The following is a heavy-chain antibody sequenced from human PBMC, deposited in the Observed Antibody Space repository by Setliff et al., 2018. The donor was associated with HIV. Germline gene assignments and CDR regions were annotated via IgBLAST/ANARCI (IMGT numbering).Heavy chain of an antibody. J-gene: IGHJ2*01. CDR3: ARGWGAERWLQLDPRYFDL. V-gene: IGHV1-8*02. Sequence: ASVKVSCKASGYTFTSYGISWVRQAPGQGLEWMGILNPSEGTTSFAQKFQGRVTMTRNTSISTAYMELSSLRSEDTAVYYCARGWGAERWLQLDPRYFDLWGRGTLVTVSS. CDR2: LNPSEGTT. CDR1: GYTFTSYG. D-gene: IGHD5-12*01.